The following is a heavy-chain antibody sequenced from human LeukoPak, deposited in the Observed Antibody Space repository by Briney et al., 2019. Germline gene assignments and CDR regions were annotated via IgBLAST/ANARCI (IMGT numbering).Heavy chain of an antibody. CDR2: MNPNSGNT. Sequence: ASVKVSCKASGYTFTSYDINWVRQATGQGLEWMGWMNPNSGNTGYARKFQGRVTMTRNTSISTAYMELSSLRSEDTAMYYCARGGRYCSSTSCSNWFDPWGQGTLVTVSS. CDR3: ARGGRYCSSTSCSNWFDP. D-gene: IGHD2-2*01. CDR1: GYTFTSYD. V-gene: IGHV1-8*01. J-gene: IGHJ5*02.